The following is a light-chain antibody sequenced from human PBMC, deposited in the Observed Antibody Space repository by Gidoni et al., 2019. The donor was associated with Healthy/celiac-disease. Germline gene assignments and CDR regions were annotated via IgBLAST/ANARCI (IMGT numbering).Light chain of an antibody. CDR1: QSISSY. Sequence: DIQMTQSPSSLSASVGDRVTITCRASQSISSYLNLYQQKPGKAPKLLIYAASSLQSGVPSRFSGSGSGTDFTLTISSLQPEDFETYYCQQSYSTPYTCGQGTKLEIK. V-gene: IGKV1-39*01. J-gene: IGKJ2*01. CDR3: QQSYSTPYT. CDR2: AAS.